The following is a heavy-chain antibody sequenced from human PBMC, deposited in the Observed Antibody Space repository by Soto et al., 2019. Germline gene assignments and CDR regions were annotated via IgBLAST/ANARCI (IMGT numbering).Heavy chain of an antibody. V-gene: IGHV4-59*01. J-gene: IGHJ4*02. D-gene: IGHD3-10*01. CDR1: GGSISTYY. CDR3: ARGKFPFTFDY. Sequence: SEPLSLTCTVSGGSISTYYWSWIRQPPGKGLEWIGYIYYSGSTNYNPSLKSRVTISEDASKNQFSLKLSSVTAADTAVYYCARGKFPFTFDYWGQGTLVTVSS. CDR2: IYYSGST.